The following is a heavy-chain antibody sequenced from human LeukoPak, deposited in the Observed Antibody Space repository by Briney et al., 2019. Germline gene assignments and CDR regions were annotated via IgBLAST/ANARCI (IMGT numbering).Heavy chain of an antibody. V-gene: IGHV1-69*06. J-gene: IGHJ4*02. CDR3: AREYDSSGYLNY. D-gene: IGHD3-22*01. CDR2: IIPIFGTA. Sequence: SVKVSCKASGGTFSSYAISWVRQAPGQGLEWMGGIIPIFGTANYAQKFQGRVTITADKSTSTAYMELSRLRSDDTAVYYCAREYDSSGYLNYWGQGTLVTVSS. CDR1: GGTFSSYA.